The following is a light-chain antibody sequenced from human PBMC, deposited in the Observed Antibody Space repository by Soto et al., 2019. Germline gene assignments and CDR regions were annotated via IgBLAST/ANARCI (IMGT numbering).Light chain of an antibody. V-gene: IGLV2-14*01. CDR2: EVS. CDR1: SSDIGGYDY. CDR3: SSYTSSSTYV. J-gene: IGLJ1*01. Sequence: QSVLTQPASVSGSPGQSITISCTGTSSDIGGYDYVSWYQQHPGKAPKLMIYEVSNRPLGVSDRFSGSKSGTTASLTISGLLAEDEADYYCSSYTSSSTYVFGTGTKVTVL.